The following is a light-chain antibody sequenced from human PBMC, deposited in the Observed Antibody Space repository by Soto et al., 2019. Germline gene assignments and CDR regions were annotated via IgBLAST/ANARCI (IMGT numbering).Light chain of an antibody. CDR3: QQSYSSPIT. J-gene: IGKJ5*01. CDR1: PGIINY. Sequence: DIQMTQSPSSLSASVGDRVTITCRASPGIINYLAWYQQKPGKVPKILIYAASNLQSGVPSRFSGSGAGTDFTLTISSLQPEDFATYFCQQSYSSPITFGQGTRLEIK. CDR2: AAS. V-gene: IGKV1-39*01.